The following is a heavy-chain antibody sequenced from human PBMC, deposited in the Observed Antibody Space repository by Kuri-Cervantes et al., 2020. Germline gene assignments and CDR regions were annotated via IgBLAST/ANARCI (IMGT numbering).Heavy chain of an antibody. CDR1: GFTFSSYG. CDR3: AKDLLHHYYYGSGAYNWFDP. V-gene: IGHV3-30*02. Sequence: GESLKISCAASGFTFSSYGMHWVRQAPGKGLEWVAVIWYDGSNKYYADSVKGRFTISRDNSKNTLYLQMNSLRAEDTAVYYCAKDLLHHYYYGSGAYNWFDPWGQGTLVTVSS. D-gene: IGHD3-10*01. J-gene: IGHJ5*02. CDR2: IWYDGSNK.